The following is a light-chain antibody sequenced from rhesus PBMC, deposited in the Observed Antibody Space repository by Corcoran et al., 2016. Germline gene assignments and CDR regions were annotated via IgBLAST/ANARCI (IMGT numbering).Light chain of an antibody. V-gene: IGKV1-25*01. Sequence: DIQMTQSPSSLSASVGDTVTITCQASQGISKYLAWYQQKPGKTPKLLIYDASTLQSGGPSRFSGSGSGTEFTLTISSLQPEDFATYYCQQHNSYPFTFSPGTKLDIK. CDR3: QQHNSYPFT. CDR1: QGISKY. J-gene: IGKJ3*01. CDR2: DAS.